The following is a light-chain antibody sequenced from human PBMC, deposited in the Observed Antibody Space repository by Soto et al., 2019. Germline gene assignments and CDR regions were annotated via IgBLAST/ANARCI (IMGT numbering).Light chain of an antibody. CDR3: QQYNSYPLT. CDR2: DAS. V-gene: IGKV1-33*01. Sequence: DIQMTQSPSSLSASIGDRVSFTCQASQDISKFLNWYQHKPGQAPSLLIYDASKSHFGVPSRFSGSGSGTDFTFTISSLQPDDFATYYCQQYNSYPLTFGGGTKVEIK. CDR1: QDISKF. J-gene: IGKJ4*01.